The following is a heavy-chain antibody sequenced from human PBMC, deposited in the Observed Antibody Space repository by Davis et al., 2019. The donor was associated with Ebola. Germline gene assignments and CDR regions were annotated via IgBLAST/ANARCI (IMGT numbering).Heavy chain of an antibody. CDR3: AREGGSLNYYYYGMDV. Sequence: ASVKVSCKASGYTFTSYGISWVRQAPGQGLEWMGWISAYNGNTNYAQKLQGRVTMTTDTSTSTAYMELRSLRSDDTAVYYCAREGGSLNYYYYGMDVWGQGTTVTVSS. CDR2: ISAYNGNT. J-gene: IGHJ6*02. CDR1: GYTFTSYG. D-gene: IGHD2-15*01. V-gene: IGHV1-18*01.